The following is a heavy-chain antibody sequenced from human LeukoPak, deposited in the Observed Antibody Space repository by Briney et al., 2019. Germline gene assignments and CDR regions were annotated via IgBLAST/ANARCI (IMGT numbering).Heavy chain of an antibody. CDR1: GFTFNIYA. CDR3: VKSYHRFDE. Sequence: GGSLRLSCVASGFTFNIYAMSWVRQAPGKGLEWVSGTGKSGDTYYATSVKGRFTVTRDNSKNTLCLQRNRLRAEDTGVYYCVKSYHRFDEWGQGTLVTVSS. J-gene: IGHJ4*02. CDR2: TGKSGDT. D-gene: IGHD3-10*01. V-gene: IGHV3-23*01.